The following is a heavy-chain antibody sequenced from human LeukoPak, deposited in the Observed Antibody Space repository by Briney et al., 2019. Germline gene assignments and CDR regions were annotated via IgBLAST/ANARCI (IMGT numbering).Heavy chain of an antibody. CDR3: ARDFDDPTGHYYYLPDY. J-gene: IGHJ4*02. CDR2: IRFDGTKK. CDR1: GFNFRRNG. V-gene: IGHV3-30*02. Sequence: GGSLRPSCAASGFNFRRNGMHWVRQAPGKGLEWLSFIRFDGTKKFYTQSVRGRFTISRDTSINVLYLQMNNLTAEDTAVYYCARDFDDPTGHYYYLPDYWGPGTLVTVSS. D-gene: IGHD3-22*01.